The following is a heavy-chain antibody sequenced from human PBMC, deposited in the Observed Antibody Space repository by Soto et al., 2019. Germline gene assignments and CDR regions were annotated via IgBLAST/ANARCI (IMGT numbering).Heavy chain of an antibody. D-gene: IGHD3-3*01. CDR3: ARENFDSRSYYYYGVDV. V-gene: IGHV4-4*07. J-gene: IGHJ6*02. Sequence: QVQLQESGPGLVKPSETLSLTCSVSGASIRSYYWCWIRQPAGKGLDWIGRIYTTGSTNYNPSLKSRVTMSVDTSKNQFSLKLSSVTAADTAVYYCARENFDSRSYYYYGVDVWGQGTTVTVSS. CDR1: GASIRSYY. CDR2: IYTTGST.